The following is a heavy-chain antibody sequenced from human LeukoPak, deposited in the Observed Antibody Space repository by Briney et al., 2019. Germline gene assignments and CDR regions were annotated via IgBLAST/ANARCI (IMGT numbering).Heavy chain of an antibody. D-gene: IGHD4-17*01. CDR2: INPRGGST. J-gene: IGHJ4*02. CDR1: GYTLTSCN. Sequence: ASVKVSCKASGYTLTSCNMHWVRQAPGQGLEWMGIINPRGGSTSYAKKFQGRVTMTRDTSTNTIYMELSSLRSEDTAVYYCARDSTMTTGGSAYYFDNWGQGTLVTVSS. CDR3: ARDSTMTTGGSAYYFDN. V-gene: IGHV1-46*01.